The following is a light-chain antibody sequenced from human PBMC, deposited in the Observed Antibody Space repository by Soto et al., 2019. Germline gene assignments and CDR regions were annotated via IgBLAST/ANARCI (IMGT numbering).Light chain of an antibody. CDR1: QSVSSN. CDR2: GAS. J-gene: IGKJ4*01. CDR3: QQYKTWPLT. Sequence: EIVMTQSPATLSVSPGDRATLYCRASQSVSSNLAWYQQNPGQAPRLLIYGASTRATGIPARFSGTVSGTEFTLTISSLQSEDFALYYCQQYKTWPLTFGGGTKVEVK. V-gene: IGKV3-15*01.